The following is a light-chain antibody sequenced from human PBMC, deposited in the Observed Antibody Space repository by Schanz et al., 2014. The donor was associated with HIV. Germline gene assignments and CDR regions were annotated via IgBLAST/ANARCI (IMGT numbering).Light chain of an antibody. CDR2: GAS. V-gene: IGKV3-20*01. Sequence: EIVLTQSPATLSLSPGERATLSCRASQSLTSRYLAWYLQKPGQAPRLLISGASSRAAGIPDRFSGSGSGTDFTLTITRLEPEDFAVFYCQQYGSSPFTFGQGTKLEIK. J-gene: IGKJ2*01. CDR1: QSLTSRY. CDR3: QQYGSSPFT.